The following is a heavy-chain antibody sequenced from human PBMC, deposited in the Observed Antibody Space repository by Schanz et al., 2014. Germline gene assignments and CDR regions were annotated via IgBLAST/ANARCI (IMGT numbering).Heavy chain of an antibody. Sequence: QVHLVQSGAEVKKPGSSVKVSCKASGGTFSSDTFSWVRQAPGQGLEWMGRIVPIAGITNYAQRFQGRVTITADKSSDTAYMELSSLRSEDTAVYYCATGPSGSLDYWGQGTLXTVSS. CDR1: GGTFSSDT. CDR3: ATGPSGSLDY. D-gene: IGHD3-10*01. J-gene: IGHJ4*02. CDR2: IVPIAGIT. V-gene: IGHV1-69*02.